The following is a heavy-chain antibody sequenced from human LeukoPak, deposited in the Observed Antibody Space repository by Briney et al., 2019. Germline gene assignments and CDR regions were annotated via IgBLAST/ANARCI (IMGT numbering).Heavy chain of an antibody. J-gene: IGHJ4*02. Sequence: GGSLRLSCAASGFTFSSYGMHWVRQAPGKGLEWVAFIRYDGSNKYYADSVKGRFTISRDNSKNTLYLQMNSLRAEDTAVYYCAKDHGMATIKRFDYRGQGTLVTVSS. CDR3: AKDHGMATIKRFDY. CDR1: GFTFSSYG. CDR2: IRYDGSNK. D-gene: IGHD5-24*01. V-gene: IGHV3-30*02.